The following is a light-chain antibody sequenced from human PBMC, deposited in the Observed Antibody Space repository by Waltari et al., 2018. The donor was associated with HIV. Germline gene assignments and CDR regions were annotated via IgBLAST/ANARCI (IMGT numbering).Light chain of an antibody. CDR1: QSLLHSNGYNY. V-gene: IGKV2-28*01. J-gene: IGKJ3*01. CDR3: VQALQTLPFT. Sequence: DIVMTQSPLSLPVTPGEPASISCRSSQSLLHSNGYNYLDWYLQKPGQSPQLLIYLGSNRASGVPDRFSGSGSGTDFTLKISRVEAEDVGVYYCVQALQTLPFTFGPGTKVDIK. CDR2: LGS.